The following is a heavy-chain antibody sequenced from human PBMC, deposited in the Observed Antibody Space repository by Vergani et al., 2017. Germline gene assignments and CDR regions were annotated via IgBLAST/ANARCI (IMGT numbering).Heavy chain of an antibody. CDR3: AREGRGSGWYLGHDY. D-gene: IGHD6-19*01. V-gene: IGHV4-38-2*02. J-gene: IGHJ4*02. Sequence: QVQLQESGPGLAKPSETLSLTCTVSGYFISSGYYWGWIRQPPGKGLEWIGTIYHSGSTYYNPSLKSRVTISVDTSKNQFSLKLTSVTAADTAVYYCAREGRGSGWYLGHDYWGQGTLVTVSS. CDR1: GYFISSGYY. CDR2: IYHSGST.